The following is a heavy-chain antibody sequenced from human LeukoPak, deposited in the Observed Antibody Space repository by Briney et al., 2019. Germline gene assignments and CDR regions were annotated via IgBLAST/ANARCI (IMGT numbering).Heavy chain of an antibody. CDR1: GITFSTYS. CDR2: ISSSSSHI. CDR3: VGDTHPLIDS. V-gene: IGHV3-21*01. J-gene: IGHJ4*02. Sequence: GDSLRLSCAVSGITFSTYSMNWVRQAPGKGLEWVSSISSSSSHIFYANSLKGRFTISRDNTKSSLYLQMNSLTADDTAVYYCVGDTHPLIDSSGQGTLVTVSS.